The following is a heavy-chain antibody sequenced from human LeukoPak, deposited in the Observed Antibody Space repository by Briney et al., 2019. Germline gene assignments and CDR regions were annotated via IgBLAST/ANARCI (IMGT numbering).Heavy chain of an antibody. J-gene: IGHJ4*02. CDR2: ISWNSGSI. CDR1: GFTFDDYA. Sequence: PGGSLRHSCASSGFTFDDYAMHWVRQAPGKGLEWVSGISWNSGSIGYADSVKGRFTISRDNAKNSLYLQMNSLRAEDTALYYCAKSWNYVDTFDYWGQGTLVTVSS. V-gene: IGHV3-9*01. CDR3: AKSWNYVDTFDY. D-gene: IGHD1-7*01.